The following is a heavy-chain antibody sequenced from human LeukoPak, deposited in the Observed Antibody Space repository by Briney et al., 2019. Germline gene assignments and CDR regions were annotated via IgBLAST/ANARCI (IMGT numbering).Heavy chain of an antibody. CDR3: ATLFYDISSDYYDNLFDP. D-gene: IGHD3-3*01. J-gene: IGHJ5*02. CDR1: GYTFTELS. CDR2: FDPEYGGT. Sequence: GASVKVSCKVSGYTFTELSIHWVRQAPGKGLEWMGGFDPEYGGTIYAQKFQGRVSMTEDTSTDTAYMELSSLRSEDTAVYFCATLFYDISSDYYDNLFDPWGQGTLVTVSS. V-gene: IGHV1-24*01.